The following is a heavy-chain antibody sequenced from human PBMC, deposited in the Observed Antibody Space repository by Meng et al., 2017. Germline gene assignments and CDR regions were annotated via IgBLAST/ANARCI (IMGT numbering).Heavy chain of an antibody. Sequence: GESLKISCAASGFTFSSYATSWVRQAPGKGLEWVSAISGSGGSTYYADSVKGRFTISRDNSKNTLYLQMNSLRAEDTAVYYCAKDRPLGSYYPYYYYYGMDVWGQGTMVTVSS. CDR2: ISGSGGST. D-gene: IGHD1-26*01. V-gene: IGHV3-23*01. J-gene: IGHJ6*02. CDR1: GFTFSSYA. CDR3: AKDRPLGSYYPYYYYYGMDV.